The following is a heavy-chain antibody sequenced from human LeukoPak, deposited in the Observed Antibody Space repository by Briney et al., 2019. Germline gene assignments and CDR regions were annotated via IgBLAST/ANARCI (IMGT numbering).Heavy chain of an antibody. Sequence: GGSLRLSCAASGFTFSSYWMSWVRQAPGKGLEWVANIKQDGSETYYLDSVKGRFTISKDNAKNSLYLQMNSLRAEDTALYHCARNNGMDVWGQGTTVIVSS. V-gene: IGHV3-7*03. CDR1: GFTFSSYW. J-gene: IGHJ6*02. CDR2: IKQDGSET. CDR3: ARNNGMDV.